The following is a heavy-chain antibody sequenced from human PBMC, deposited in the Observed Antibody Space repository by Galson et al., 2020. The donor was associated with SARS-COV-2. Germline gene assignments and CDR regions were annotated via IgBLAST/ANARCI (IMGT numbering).Heavy chain of an antibody. V-gene: IGHV6-1*01. CDR3: AGRVAGAGSLHI. CDR1: GDSVSRTSAA. D-gene: IGHD6-13*01. Sequence: SQTHSLPCAISGDSVSRTSAAWNWLRQSPSRGLEWLRRTYYRSQWSTDYAVSVKSRITINPDTSKNQFSLQLNSVTPEDMAIYYCAGRVAGAGSLHIWGQGTRVSVSS. J-gene: IGHJ3*02. CDR2: TYYRSQWST.